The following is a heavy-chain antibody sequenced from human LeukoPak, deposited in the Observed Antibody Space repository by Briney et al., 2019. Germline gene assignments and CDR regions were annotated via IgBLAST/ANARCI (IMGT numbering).Heavy chain of an antibody. CDR1: GVTFSSYA. D-gene: IGHD6-13*01. J-gene: IGHJ4*02. CDR2: ISGSGGST. Sequence: GGSLRLSCAASGVTFSSYAMTWVRQAPGKGLEWVSAISGSGGSTYYADSVKGRFTISRDNSKNTLYLQMNSLRAEDTAVYYCAKEGRGSSWYGSRTYYFDYWGQGTLVTVSS. V-gene: IGHV3-23*01. CDR3: AKEGRGSSWYGSRTYYFDY.